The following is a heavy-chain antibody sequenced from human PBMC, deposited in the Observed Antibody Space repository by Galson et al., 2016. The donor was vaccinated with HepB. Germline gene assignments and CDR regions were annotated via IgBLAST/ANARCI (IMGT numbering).Heavy chain of an antibody. V-gene: IGHV3-21*04. J-gene: IGHJ6*02. CDR3: VTFGVLERGIPSYYYGMDV. CDR2: ISSSSSYI. CDR1: GFTFSSYS. D-gene: IGHD3-3*01. Sequence: SLRLSCAASGFTFSSYSMNWVRQAPGKGLEWVSSISSSSSYIYYADSVKGRFTISRDNARNSLYLQMNSLRSEDTAVYYCVTFGVLERGIPSYYYGMDVWGRGTTVTVSS.